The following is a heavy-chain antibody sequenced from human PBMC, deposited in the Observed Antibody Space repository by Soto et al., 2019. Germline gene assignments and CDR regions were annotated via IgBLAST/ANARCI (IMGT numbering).Heavy chain of an antibody. CDR1: GFSFTARGVG. CDR3: AGRGGREMLVWFDS. Sequence: QITLKESGPTMVKPTQTLTLTCTFSGFSFTARGVGVGWIRQPPGKALEWLALIYWDDDRRYSPSLRSRLTGTKDPAKNQVVLTMTNMDPVDTATYYCAGRGGREMLVWFDSWGQGALVSVSS. V-gene: IGHV2-5*02. J-gene: IGHJ5*02. D-gene: IGHD3-16*01. CDR2: IYWDDDR.